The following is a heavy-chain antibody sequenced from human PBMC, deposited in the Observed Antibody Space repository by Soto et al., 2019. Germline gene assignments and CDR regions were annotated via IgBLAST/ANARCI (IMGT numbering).Heavy chain of an antibody. D-gene: IGHD3-22*01. CDR2: IYHSGST. J-gene: IGHJ6*02. V-gene: IGHV4-38-2*01. CDR3: ARGGGTYYYDSSGYPPYYYCGMDV. CDR1: GNSISSGYY. Sequence: SETLSLTCAVSGNSISSGYYWGWIRQPPGKGLEWIGSIYHSGSTYYNPSLKSRVTISVDTSKNQFSLKLSSVTAADTAVYYCARGGGTYYYDSSGYPPYYYCGMDVWGQGTTVTVSS.